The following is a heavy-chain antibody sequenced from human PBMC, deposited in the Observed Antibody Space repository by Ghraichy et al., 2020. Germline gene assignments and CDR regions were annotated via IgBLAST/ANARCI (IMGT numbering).Heavy chain of an antibody. CDR1: GGSISSSRYF. CDR2: IYYSGST. J-gene: IGHJ6*02. D-gene: IGHD2-15*01. V-gene: IGHV4-39*01. CDR3: ATHDYCSGGNCVLSHSDYGMDV. Sequence: SETLSLTCSVSGGSISSSRYFWGWIRQPPGKGLEWIGTIYYSGSTYYNPSLKSRVTISVDTSKNQFSLKLRSVTAADTAVYYCATHDYCSGGNCVLSHSDYGMDVWGQGTSVTVSS.